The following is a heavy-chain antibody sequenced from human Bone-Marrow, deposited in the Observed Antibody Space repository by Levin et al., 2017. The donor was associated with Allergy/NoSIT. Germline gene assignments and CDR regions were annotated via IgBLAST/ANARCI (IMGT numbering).Heavy chain of an antibody. V-gene: IGHV3-49*03. CDR2: IKSNAYGGTT. J-gene: IGHJ6*02. CDR3: SRDFGYYYYHGMDV. D-gene: IGHD2-15*01. Sequence: PGGSLRLSCTASGFNFGDYAMSWFRQAPGKGLEWVGLIKSNAYGGTTDYAASVKGRFTFSRDDPKSIAYLEMNSLKTEDTAVYYCSRDFGYYYYHGMDVWGQGTTVTVSS. CDR1: GFNFGDYA.